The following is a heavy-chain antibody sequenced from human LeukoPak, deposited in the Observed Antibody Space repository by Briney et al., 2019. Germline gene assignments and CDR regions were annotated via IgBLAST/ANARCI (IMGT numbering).Heavy chain of an antibody. V-gene: IGHV3-23*01. D-gene: IGHD1-14*01. Sequence: PGGSLRLSCAASGFTFSSYAMSWVRQAPGKGLEWVSAISGSGGSTYYADSVRGRFTVSRDTSQNTFSLQMSSLRPGDTAVYYCAKEIGARTYAFHVWGQGTMVTVSS. CDR1: GFTFSSYA. CDR2: ISGSGGST. CDR3: AKEIGARTYAFHV. J-gene: IGHJ3*01.